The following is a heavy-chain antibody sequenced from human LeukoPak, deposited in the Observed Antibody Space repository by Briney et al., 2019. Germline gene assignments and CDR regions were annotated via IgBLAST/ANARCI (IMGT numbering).Heavy chain of an antibody. CDR1: GYTFTNYG. V-gene: IGHV1-18*01. Sequence: ASVKVSCKASGYTFTNYGISWVRQAPGQGLEWMGWISTYNGDTNYAQKLQGRVTMTTDASKSTAYMELRSLRSDDTAIYYCARDCDRSGYYCYWGQGTLVTVSS. J-gene: IGHJ4*02. CDR3: ARDCDRSGYYCY. CDR2: ISTYNGDT. D-gene: IGHD3-22*01.